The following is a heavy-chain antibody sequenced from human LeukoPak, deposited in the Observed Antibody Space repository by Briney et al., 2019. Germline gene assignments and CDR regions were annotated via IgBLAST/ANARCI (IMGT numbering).Heavy chain of an antibody. CDR3: ARDSRVTIFGVAPGDY. CDR2: INPNSGGT. Sequence: GASVKVSCKASGYTFTGYYMHWVRQAPGQGLEWMGWINPNSGGTNYAQKFQGRVTMTRDTSISTAYIELSRLRSDDTAVYYCARDSRVTIFGVAPGDYWGQGTLVTVSS. V-gene: IGHV1-2*02. D-gene: IGHD3-3*01. CDR1: GYTFTGYY. J-gene: IGHJ4*02.